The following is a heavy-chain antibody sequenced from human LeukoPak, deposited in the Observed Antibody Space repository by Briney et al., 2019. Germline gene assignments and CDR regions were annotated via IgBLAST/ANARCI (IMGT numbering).Heavy chain of an antibody. D-gene: IGHD6-13*01. CDR2: INPNSGGT. V-gene: IGHV1-2*02. Sequence: ASVKVSCKASGYTFTGYYMHWVRQAPGQGLEWMGWINPNSGGTNYAQKFQGRVTMTRDTSISTAYMELSRLRSDDTAVYYCARVAQQLVRSFDYWGQGTLVTVPS. CDR1: GYTFTGYY. CDR3: ARVAQQLVRSFDY. J-gene: IGHJ4*02.